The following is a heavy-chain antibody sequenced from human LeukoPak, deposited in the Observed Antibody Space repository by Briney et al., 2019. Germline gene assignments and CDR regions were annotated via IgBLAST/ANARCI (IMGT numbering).Heavy chain of an antibody. CDR1: PGSFTGTPHY. J-gene: IGHJ4*02. CDR3: ARNVTSGYFDY. V-gene: IGHV4-39*01. Sequence: PSYTLSLTCSVSPGSFTGTPHYWAWIRQSPGKGLEWIGSDYYSGSTSYSPSLKSRVSISVARSQNQFSLRLTSVTGADTAVYYCARNVTSGYFDYWGPGIVVTVSS. CDR2: DYYSGST. D-gene: IGHD3-10*02.